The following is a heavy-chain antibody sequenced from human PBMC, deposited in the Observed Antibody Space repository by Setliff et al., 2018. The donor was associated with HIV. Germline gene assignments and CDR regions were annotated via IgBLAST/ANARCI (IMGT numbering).Heavy chain of an antibody. D-gene: IGHD3-10*01. CDR3: ARDQAFGERFFDY. CDR1: GGSISNYY. V-gene: IGHV4-59*01. J-gene: IGHJ4*02. CDR2: VYHIGTT. Sequence: SETLSRTCTVSGGSISNYYWSWIRQPPGRGLEWIGYVYHIGTTNYNSSFNSRLTISIDTSRSQFSLRLSSVTAADTAIYYCARDQAFGERFFDYWGQGIPVTVSS.